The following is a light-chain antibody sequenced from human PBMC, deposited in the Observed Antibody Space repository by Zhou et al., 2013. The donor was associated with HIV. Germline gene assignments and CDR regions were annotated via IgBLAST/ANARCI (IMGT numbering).Light chain of an antibody. CDR1: QDIRSD. CDR3: QQFNTIPIT. J-gene: IGKJ5*01. Sequence: DIQMTQSPSSLSASVGDRVTITCRASQDIRSDLGWYQQKPGKAPKRLIYLASNLQSGVPSRFSGSGSGTEFTLTIDTLQPEDSATYYCQQFNTIPITFGQGTRLEIK. V-gene: IGKV1-17*01. CDR2: LAS.